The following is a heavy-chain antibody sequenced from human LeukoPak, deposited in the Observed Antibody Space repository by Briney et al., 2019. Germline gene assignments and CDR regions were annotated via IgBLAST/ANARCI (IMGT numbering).Heavy chain of an antibody. Sequence: NPSETLSLTCTVSGGSISSYYWSWIRQPPGKGLEWIGCIYYSGSSKYNPSLKSRVTMSVDTSKNQFSLKLSSVTAADTAVYYCARGERGYYNWFDPWGQGTLVTVSS. CDR2: IYYSGSS. V-gene: IGHV4-59*01. D-gene: IGHD1-1*01. J-gene: IGHJ5*02. CDR1: GGSISSYY. CDR3: ARGERGYYNWFDP.